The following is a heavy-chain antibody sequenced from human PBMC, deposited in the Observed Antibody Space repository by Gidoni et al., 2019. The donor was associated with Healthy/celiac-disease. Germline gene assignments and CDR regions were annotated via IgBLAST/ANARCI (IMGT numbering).Heavy chain of an antibody. CDR2: INPNSGGT. V-gene: IGHV1-2*02. CDR3: ARGIAAAEVSGFDP. J-gene: IGHJ5*02. Sequence: QVQLVQSGAEVKKPGASVKVSCKAPGHNFTGYYMHWVRQAPGQGLEWMGWINPNSGGTNYAQKFQGRVTMTRDTSISTAYMELSRLRSDDTAVYYCARGIAAAEVSGFDPWGQGTLVTVSS. CDR1: GHNFTGYY. D-gene: IGHD6-13*01.